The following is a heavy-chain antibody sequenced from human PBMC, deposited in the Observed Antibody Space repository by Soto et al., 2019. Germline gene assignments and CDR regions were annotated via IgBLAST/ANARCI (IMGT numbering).Heavy chain of an antibody. V-gene: IGHV2-5*05. CDR1: GFSLSTSGVG. CDR3: AREGGSSGCDY. Sequence: GSGPTLVNPPQTLTLTCTFSGFSLSTSGVGVGWIRQPPGKALEWLALIYWDDDKRYGPSLKSRLTITKDTSKNQVVLTMTNKEPVDTATYYCAREGGSSGCDYWGQGTLVTVSS. CDR2: IYWDDDK. D-gene: IGHD6-19*01. J-gene: IGHJ4*02.